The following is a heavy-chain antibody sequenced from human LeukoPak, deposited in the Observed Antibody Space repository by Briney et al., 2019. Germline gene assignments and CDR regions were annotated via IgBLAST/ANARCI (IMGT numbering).Heavy chain of an antibody. V-gene: IGHV1-18*04. D-gene: IGHD3-10*01. CDR3: ARIGSRITMVRGVPFDY. Sequence: ASVKVSCKASGYTFTGYGISWVRQAPGQGLEWMGWISAYNGNTNYAQKLQGRVTMTTDTSTSTAYMELRSLRSDDAAVYYCARIGSRITMVRGVPFDYWGQGTLVTVSS. CDR2: ISAYNGNT. J-gene: IGHJ4*02. CDR1: GYTFTGYG.